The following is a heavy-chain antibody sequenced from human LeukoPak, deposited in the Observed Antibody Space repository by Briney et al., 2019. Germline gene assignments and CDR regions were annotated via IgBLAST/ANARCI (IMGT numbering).Heavy chain of an antibody. CDR3: ASPSRSGAFDI. CDR2: IYYSGST. D-gene: IGHD6-25*01. Sequence: SETLSLTCTVSGGSISSSSYYWGWIRQPPGKGLEWIGSIYYSGSTHYNPSLKSRVTISVDTSKNQFSLKLSSVTAADTAVYYCASPSRSGAFDIWGQGTMVTVSS. CDR1: GGSISSSSYY. V-gene: IGHV4-39*01. J-gene: IGHJ3*02.